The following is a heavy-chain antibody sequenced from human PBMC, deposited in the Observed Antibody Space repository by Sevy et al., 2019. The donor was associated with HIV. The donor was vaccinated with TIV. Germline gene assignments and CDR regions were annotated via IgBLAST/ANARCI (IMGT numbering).Heavy chain of an antibody. V-gene: IGHV3-23*01. D-gene: IGHD1-26*01. CDR3: AKNCVVGSTNSFDS. CDR1: GFNFSDYA. J-gene: IGHJ4*02. CDR2: ISGTSGRT. Sequence: GGSLRLSCAASGFNFSDYAMAWVRQGPGTGLEWVSSISGTSGRTYYADSVKGRFTVSRDNTQGKLFLQMNSLRVEDTAKYYCAKNCVVGSTNSFDSWGQGDLVTVSS.